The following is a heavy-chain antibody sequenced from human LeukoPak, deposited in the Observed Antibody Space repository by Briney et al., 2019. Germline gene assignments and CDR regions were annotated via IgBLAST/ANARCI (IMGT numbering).Heavy chain of an antibody. Sequence: PGESLSLSCEVSGLTFIDAWGSWVRPAPGKGREGVGRIKRKGGGGTTDHAAPVKGTFTIARDDSKNTVYLQMSSLRTEDTAIYYCTHLSSIPDRFASWGQGTLVTVSS. V-gene: IGHV3-15*01. D-gene: IGHD2-21*01. CDR3: THLSSIPDRFAS. CDR2: IKRKGGGGTT. J-gene: IGHJ4*02. CDR1: GLTFIDAW.